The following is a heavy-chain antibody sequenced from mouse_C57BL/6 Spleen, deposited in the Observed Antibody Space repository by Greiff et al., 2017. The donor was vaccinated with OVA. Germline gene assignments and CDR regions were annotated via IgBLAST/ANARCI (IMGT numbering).Heavy chain of an antibody. V-gene: IGHV1-18*01. J-gene: IGHJ3*01. Sequence: VQLQQSGPELVKPGASVKIPCKASGYTFTDYNMDWVKQSHGKSLEWIGDINPNNGGTIYNQKFKGKATLTVDKSSSTAYMELRSLTSEDTAVYYCARGGDSSYRFAYWGQGTLVTVSA. CDR1: GYTFTDYN. CDR2: INPNNGGT. CDR3: ARGGDSSYRFAY. D-gene: IGHD1-1*01.